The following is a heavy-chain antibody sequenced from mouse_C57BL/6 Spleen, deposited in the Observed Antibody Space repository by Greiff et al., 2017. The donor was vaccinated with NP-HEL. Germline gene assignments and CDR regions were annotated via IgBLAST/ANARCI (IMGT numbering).Heavy chain of an antibody. D-gene: IGHD2-1*01. J-gene: IGHJ1*03. CDR2: ISSGGSYT. Sequence: DVKLVESGGDLVKPGGSLKLSCAASGFTFSSYGMSWVRQTPDKRLEWVATISSGGSYTYYPDSVKGRFTISRDNAKNTLYLQMSSLKSEDTAMYYCARQEYYGNYWYFDVWGTVTTVTVAS. V-gene: IGHV5-6*02. CDR1: GFTFSSYG. CDR3: ARQEYYGNYWYFDV.